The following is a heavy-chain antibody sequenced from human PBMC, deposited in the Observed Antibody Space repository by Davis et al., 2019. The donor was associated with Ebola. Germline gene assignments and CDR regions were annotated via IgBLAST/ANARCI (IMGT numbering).Heavy chain of an antibody. CDR1: GYTFTGYH. Sequence: AASVKVSCKASGYTFTGYHMHRVRQAPGQGLEWMGRINPNSGGTNYAQKLQGRVTMTTDTSTSTAYMELRSLRSEDTAVYYCARVDSSSWFNWFDPWGQGTLVTVSS. V-gene: IGHV1-2*06. CDR3: ARVDSSSWFNWFDP. J-gene: IGHJ5*02. D-gene: IGHD6-13*01. CDR2: INPNSGGT.